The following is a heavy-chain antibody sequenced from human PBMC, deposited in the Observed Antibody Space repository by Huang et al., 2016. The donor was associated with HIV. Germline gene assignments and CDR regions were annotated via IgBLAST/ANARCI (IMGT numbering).Heavy chain of an antibody. CDR2: INHKGKS. D-gene: IGHD3-10*01. J-gene: IGHJ4*02. CDR1: GGAFRGSS. V-gene: IGHV4-34*02. Sequence: QVQLKQWGAGLLKPSETLSLTCAVSGGAFRGSSWTWIRHFPEKGLEGIGGINHKGKSSYNPSLSARVTISTDTSKNHFSLHLTSVTAADTALYYCARGFNYYASDNLGVYYVDSWGLGTLVTVSP. CDR3: ARGFNYYASDNLGVYYVDS.